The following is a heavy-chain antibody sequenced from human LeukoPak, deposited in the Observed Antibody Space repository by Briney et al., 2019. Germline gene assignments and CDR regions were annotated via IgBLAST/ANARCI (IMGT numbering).Heavy chain of an antibody. CDR3: AKSGLLWFRELWGALSFDS. D-gene: IGHD3-10*01. V-gene: IGHV3-23*01. J-gene: IGHJ4*02. CDR1: GFSFSSYA. CDR2: ISGSGGST. Sequence: GGSQRLSCAASGFSFSSYAMSWVRQAPGKGLEWVSAISGSGGSTYYADSVKGRFTISRDNSKNTLYLQMNSLRAEDTAVYYCAKSGLLWFRELWGALSFDSWGQGTLVTVSS.